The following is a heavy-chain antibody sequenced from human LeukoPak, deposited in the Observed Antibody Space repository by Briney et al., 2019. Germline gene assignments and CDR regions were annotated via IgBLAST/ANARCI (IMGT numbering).Heavy chain of an antibody. V-gene: IGHV4-34*01. CDR1: GFTVSSNY. Sequence: GSLRLSCAASGFTVSSNYMSWVRQAPGKGLEWIGEINHSGSTNYNPSLKSRVTISVDTSKNQFSLKLSSVTAADTAVYYCARGRLIRPTIKINWSDPGGKETLVTVSS. D-gene: IGHD5-12*01. J-gene: IGHJ5*02. CDR3: ARGRLIRPTIKINWSDP. CDR2: INHSGST.